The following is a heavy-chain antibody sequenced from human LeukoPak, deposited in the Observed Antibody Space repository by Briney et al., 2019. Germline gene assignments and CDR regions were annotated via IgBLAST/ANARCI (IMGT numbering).Heavy chain of an antibody. V-gene: IGHV4-34*01. J-gene: IGHJ4*02. CDR2: INHSGTT. CDR3: ARRSSRYYGSRAYRKYYFDY. Sequence: SETLSLTCAVYSGSFSGYYWSWIRQPPGKGLEWIGEINHSGTTNYSPSLKSRVTILVDTSKNQFSLKLTSVTAADTAMYYCARRSSRYYGSRAYRKYYFDYWGQGTPVTVSS. D-gene: IGHD3-10*01. CDR1: SGSFSGYY.